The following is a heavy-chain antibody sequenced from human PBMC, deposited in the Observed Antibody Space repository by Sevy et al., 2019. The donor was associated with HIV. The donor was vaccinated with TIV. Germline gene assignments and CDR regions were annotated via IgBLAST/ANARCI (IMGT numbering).Heavy chain of an antibody. Sequence: ATVKVSCKASGYTFTSYGISWVRQAPRQGLEWMGWISAYNGNTNYAQKLQGRVTMTTDTSTSTAYMELRSLRSDDTAVYYCARDSVDIVATRDRFFDYWGQGTLVTVSS. J-gene: IGHJ4*02. CDR1: GYTFTSYG. V-gene: IGHV1-18*01. CDR2: ISAYNGNT. D-gene: IGHD5-12*01. CDR3: ARDSVDIVATRDRFFDY.